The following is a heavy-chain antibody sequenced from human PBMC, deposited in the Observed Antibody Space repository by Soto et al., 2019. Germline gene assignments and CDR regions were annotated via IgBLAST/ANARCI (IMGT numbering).Heavy chain of an antibody. J-gene: IGHJ5*02. D-gene: IGHD2-2*01. CDR1: GGSISSSNW. CDR3: ARVRQGCSSTSCYFDP. Sequence: QVQLQELGPGLVKPSGTLSLTCAVSGGSISSSNWWNWVRQPPGKGLEWIGEIHHSGSTNYNPSLKSRVTISVDKSKNQFSLKLNSVTAADTAVYYCARVRQGCSSTSCYFDPWGQGTLVTVSS. V-gene: IGHV4-4*02. CDR2: IHHSGST.